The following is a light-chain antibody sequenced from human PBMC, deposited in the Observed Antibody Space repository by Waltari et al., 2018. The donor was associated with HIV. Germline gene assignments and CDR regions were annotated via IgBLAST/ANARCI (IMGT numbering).Light chain of an antibody. CDR2: EVT. CDR1: SSDIGGYNY. V-gene: IGLV2-8*01. J-gene: IGLJ2*01. Sequence: QSALTQPPSASGSPGQSVTISCTGTSSDIGGYNYVSWYQQPPGKAPKLIIYEVTKRPSGLPNRFSGSKSGTTASLTVSGLQAEDEADYYCVSYAGSNTVIFGGGTKLTVL. CDR3: VSYAGSNTVI.